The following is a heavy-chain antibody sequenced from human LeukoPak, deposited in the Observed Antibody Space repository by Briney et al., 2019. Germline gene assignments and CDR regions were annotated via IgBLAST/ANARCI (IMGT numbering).Heavy chain of an antibody. Sequence: GGSLRLSCAASGLTVSSNFMTWVRQAPGKGLEWVSVIYSGGSTYYADSVKGRFSISRDNSKNTLYLQVNSLRAEDTAVYYCAKSGGAALDYWGQGTLVTVSS. V-gene: IGHV3-66*01. J-gene: IGHJ4*02. CDR3: AKSGGAALDY. CDR2: IYSGGST. CDR1: GLTVSSNF. D-gene: IGHD6-6*01.